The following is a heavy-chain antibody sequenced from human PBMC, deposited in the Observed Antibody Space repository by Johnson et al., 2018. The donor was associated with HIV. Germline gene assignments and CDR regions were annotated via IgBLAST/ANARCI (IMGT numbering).Heavy chain of an antibody. CDR1: GFTVSSNY. V-gene: IGHV3-30-3*01. CDR3: ARGRWLQSKSDAFDI. J-gene: IGHJ3*02. Sequence: QVQLVESGGGLVQPGGSLRLSCAASGFTVSSNYMSWVRQAPGKGLEWVAVISYDGSNKYYADSVKGRFTISRDNSKNTLYLQMNSLRAEDTAVYYCARGRWLQSKSDAFDIWGQGTMVTVSS. D-gene: IGHD5-24*01. CDR2: ISYDGSNK.